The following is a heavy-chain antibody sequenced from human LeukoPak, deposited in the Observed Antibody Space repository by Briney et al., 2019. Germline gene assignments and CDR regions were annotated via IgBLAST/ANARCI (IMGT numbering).Heavy chain of an antibody. CDR3: ARGVDNWNYFDY. J-gene: IGHJ4*02. CDR2: IYSGGST. Sequence: PGGSLRLSCAASGFTVSSNYMSWVRQAPGKGLEWVSVIYSGGSTYYADSVRGRFTISRDNSKNTLYLQMYSLRAEDTAVYYCARGVDNWNYFDYWGQGTLVTVSS. D-gene: IGHD1-20*01. CDR1: GFTVSSNY. V-gene: IGHV3-53*01.